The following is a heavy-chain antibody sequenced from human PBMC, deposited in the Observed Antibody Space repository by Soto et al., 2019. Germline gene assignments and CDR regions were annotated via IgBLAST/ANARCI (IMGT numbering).Heavy chain of an antibody. CDR1: GGSISSYY. CDR3: ARWDYPYYYGMDV. V-gene: IGHV4-59*01. Sequence: PSETLSLTCTVSGGSISSYYWSWIRQPPGKGLEWIGYIYYSGSTNYNPSLKGRVTISVDTSKNQFSLKLSSVTAADTAVYYCARWDYPYYYGMDVWGQGTTVTVSS. J-gene: IGHJ6*02. CDR2: IYYSGST. D-gene: IGHD3-16*01.